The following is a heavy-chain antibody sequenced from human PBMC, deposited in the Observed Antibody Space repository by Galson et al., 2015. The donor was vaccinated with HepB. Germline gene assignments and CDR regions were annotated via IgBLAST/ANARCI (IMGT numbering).Heavy chain of an antibody. V-gene: IGHV1-2*04. D-gene: IGHD2-21*02. Sequence: SVKVSCKASGYTFTGYYIHWVRQAPGQGLEWMGWINPNSGGTNYAQKFQGWVTMTRDTSISTAYMELSRLRSDDTAVYYCARASYCGGDCYPDYWGQGTLVTVSS. CDR3: ARASYCGGDCYPDY. CDR2: INPNSGGT. CDR1: GYTFTGYY. J-gene: IGHJ4*02.